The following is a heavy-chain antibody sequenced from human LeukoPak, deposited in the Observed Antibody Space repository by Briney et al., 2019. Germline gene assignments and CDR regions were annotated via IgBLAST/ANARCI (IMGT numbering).Heavy chain of an antibody. J-gene: IGHJ4*02. D-gene: IGHD6-13*01. CDR3: ARGKAAIGTWALGFDY. CDR1: GESVNDYF. CDR2: TYYSGRP. Sequence: SETLSLTCTVSGESVNDYFWRWIPQPPGKGLESVGYTYYSGRPNYNHSLKSRVTISLQAFKNQFCMMLNSVTAADTAVYYCARGKAAIGTWALGFDYWGQGILVSVSS. V-gene: IGHV4-59*02.